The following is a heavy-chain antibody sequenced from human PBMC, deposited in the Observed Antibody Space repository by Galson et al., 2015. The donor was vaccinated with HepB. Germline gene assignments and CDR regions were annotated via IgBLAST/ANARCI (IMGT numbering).Heavy chain of an antibody. CDR1: GYSFTSYW. V-gene: IGHV5-51*03. CDR3: ASRRSGDYDSDI. CDR2: IYPGDSDT. Sequence: QSGAEVKKPGESLKISCKGSGYSFTSYWIGWVRQMPGKGLEWMGIIYPGDSDTRYSPSFHAQVTNSADQSISTVDLQWSSLKASDTAMDYCASRRSGDYDSDIWRPGTMVAASS. D-gene: IGHD3-16*01. J-gene: IGHJ3*02.